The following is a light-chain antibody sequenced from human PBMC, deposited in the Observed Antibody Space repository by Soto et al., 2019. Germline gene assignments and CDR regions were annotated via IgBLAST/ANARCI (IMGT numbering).Light chain of an antibody. CDR3: CSYAGSGPV. J-gene: IGLJ3*02. CDR1: TIYIGTYNL. Sequence: QSVLTQPASVSGSPGQSITISCTGTTIYIGTYNLVSWYQHHPGKAPKLLIYEVSKRPSGVFNRFSGSKPGNTASLTISGLQAEDEADYYCCSYAGSGPVFGGGTQLDRP. V-gene: IGLV2-23*02. CDR2: EVS.